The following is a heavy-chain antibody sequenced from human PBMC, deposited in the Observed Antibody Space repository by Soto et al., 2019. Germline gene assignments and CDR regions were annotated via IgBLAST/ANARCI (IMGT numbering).Heavy chain of an antibody. CDR3: AHLTYYFDSSAYYWYFDL. V-gene: IGHV2-5*02. D-gene: IGHD3-22*01. Sequence: QITLKESGPTLVKPTQTLTLTCTFSGFSLSTSGVGVGWIRQPPGKALEWLALIYWDDDKRYSPSLKSRLTITKDTSKNQVVLTMTKMDPVDTATYYCAHLTYYFDSSAYYWYFDLWGRGTLVTVSS. CDR2: IYWDDDK. CDR1: GFSLSTSGVG. J-gene: IGHJ2*01.